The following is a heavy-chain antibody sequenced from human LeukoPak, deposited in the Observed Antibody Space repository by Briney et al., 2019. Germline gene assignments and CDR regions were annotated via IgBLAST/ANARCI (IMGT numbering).Heavy chain of an antibody. CDR2: IIPIFGTA. J-gene: IGHJ4*02. D-gene: IGHD3-22*01. Sequence: ASVKVSCKASGDTFSSYAISWVRQAPGQGLEWMGGIIPIFGTANYAQKFQGRVTITTDESTSTAYMELSSLRSEDTAVYYCARDRGDYYYDSSGYYEFDYWGQGTLVTVSS. V-gene: IGHV1-69*05. CDR1: GDTFSSYA. CDR3: ARDRGDYYYDSSGYYEFDY.